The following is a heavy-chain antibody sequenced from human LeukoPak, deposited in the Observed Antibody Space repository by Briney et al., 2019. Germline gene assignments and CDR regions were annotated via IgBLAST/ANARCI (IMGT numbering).Heavy chain of an antibody. CDR2: ISYSGST. CDR3: AGSAARSGTLDY. V-gene: IGHV4-31*03. Sequence: SETLSLTCTVSGGSISSGGYYWSWIRQHPGKGLEWIGYISYSGSTYYNPSLKSRVTISVDTSKNQFSLKLSSVTAADTAVYYCAGSAARSGTLDYWGQGTLVTVSS. D-gene: IGHD1-14*01. J-gene: IGHJ4*02. CDR1: GGSISSGGYY.